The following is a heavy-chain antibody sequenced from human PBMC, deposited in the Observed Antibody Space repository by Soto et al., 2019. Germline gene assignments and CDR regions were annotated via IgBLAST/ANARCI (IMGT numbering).Heavy chain of an antibody. J-gene: IGHJ4*02. V-gene: IGHV5-51*01. CDR3: ARRSRGPMVRGAADY. D-gene: IGHD3-10*01. CDR2: IYPGDSDT. Sequence: GESLKISCKGSGYSFTSYWIGWVRQMPGKGLEWMGIIYPGDSDTRYSPSFQGQVTISADKSISTAYLQWSSLKASDTAMYYCARRSRGPMVRGAADYWGQGTLVTVSS. CDR1: GYSFTSYW.